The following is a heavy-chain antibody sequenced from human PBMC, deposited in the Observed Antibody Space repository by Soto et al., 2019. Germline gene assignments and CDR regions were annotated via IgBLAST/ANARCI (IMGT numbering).Heavy chain of an antibody. D-gene: IGHD5-18*01. J-gene: IGHJ4*02. CDR1: GFTFSSSA. Sequence: QMQLVQSGPEVKKPGTSVSVSCKASGFTFSSSAMQWVRQARGQRLEWIGWIVVGSGNTNYAQKFQERVTIARDMSTSTAYMELSSLRSEDTAVYYCAAAPYSYGPFDYWGQGTLVTVSS. CDR2: IVVGSGNT. CDR3: AAAPYSYGPFDY. V-gene: IGHV1-58*02.